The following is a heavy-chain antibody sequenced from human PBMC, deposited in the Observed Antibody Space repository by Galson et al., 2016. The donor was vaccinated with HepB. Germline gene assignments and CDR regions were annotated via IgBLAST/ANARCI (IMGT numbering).Heavy chain of an antibody. J-gene: IGHJ4*01. D-gene: IGHD3-3*01. CDR1: GFTFSAYA. Sequence: SLRLSCAASGFTFSAYAMSWVRQAPGKGLEWVSTITSGGGSTYSAGSVNDRFTISRDNSNDTLYLEMNSLRVEDTAVYFCAKWSRGFGFWNGYVEYWGQGTLVTVSS. V-gene: IGHV3-23*01. CDR2: ITSGGGST. CDR3: AKWSRGFGFWNGYVEY.